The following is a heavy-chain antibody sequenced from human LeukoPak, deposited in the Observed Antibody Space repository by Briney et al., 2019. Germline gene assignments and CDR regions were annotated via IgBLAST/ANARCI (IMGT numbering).Heavy chain of an antibody. CDR2: ISGSGDSA. D-gene: IGHD3-10*01. CDR1: GFTFSSYA. CDR3: ARDMLLLVRGVVPNAFDI. Sequence: PGGSQRLSCEASGFTFSSYAMSWVRQAPGKGLEWVSLISGSGDSAFYADSVKGQFTISRDNSKNTLYLQMNSLRAEDTAVYYCARDMLLLVRGVVPNAFDIWGQGTMVTVSS. J-gene: IGHJ3*02. V-gene: IGHV3-23*01.